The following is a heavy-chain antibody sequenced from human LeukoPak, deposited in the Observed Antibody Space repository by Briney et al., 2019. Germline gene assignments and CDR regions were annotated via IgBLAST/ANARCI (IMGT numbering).Heavy chain of an antibody. CDR2: LSGDGVGT. CDR1: GFTFDDYA. V-gene: IGHV3-43*02. Sequence: GGSLRLSCAASGFTFDDYAMHWVRQAPGKGLEWVSFLSGDGVGTYYADSAQGRFTISRDNSKNSLYLQMNSLRIEDTALYYCAKGAQGGGWPLDYWGQGTLVSVSP. D-gene: IGHD6-19*01. CDR3: AKGAQGGGWPLDY. J-gene: IGHJ4*02.